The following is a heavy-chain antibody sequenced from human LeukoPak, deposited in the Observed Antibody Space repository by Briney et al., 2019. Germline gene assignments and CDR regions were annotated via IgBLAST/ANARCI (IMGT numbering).Heavy chain of an antibody. CDR1: GFTFSSYE. CDR2: ISSGSTI. V-gene: IGHV3-48*03. D-gene: IGHD6-19*01. J-gene: IGHJ4*02. CDR3: ARESIAVAGAPFDY. Sequence: GGSLRLSCAASGFTFSSYEMNWVRQAPGKGLEWVSYISSGSTIYDAGSVKGRFTISRDNAKNSLYLQMNSLRAEDTAVYYCARESIAVAGAPFDYWGQGTLVTVSS.